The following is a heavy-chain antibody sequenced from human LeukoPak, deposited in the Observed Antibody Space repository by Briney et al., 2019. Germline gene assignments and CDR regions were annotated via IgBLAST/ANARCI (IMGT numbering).Heavy chain of an antibody. V-gene: IGHV3-53*01. D-gene: IGHD6-19*01. J-gene: IGHJ1*01. Sequence: GGSLRLSCAASAFTVSNNYITSIRQAPGKGLDRVSVIYSGDSTYYADSVKGRFTISRDNSKNTLYLQMNGLRAEDTAVYYCAPIQYGAVAFTGGQGTLVTVSS. CDR1: AFTVSNNY. CDR2: IYSGDST. CDR3: APIQYGAVAFT.